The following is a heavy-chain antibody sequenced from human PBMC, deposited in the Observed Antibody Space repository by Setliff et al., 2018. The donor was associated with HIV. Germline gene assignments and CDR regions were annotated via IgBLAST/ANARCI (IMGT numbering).Heavy chain of an antibody. CDR3: AKEPKLGGIAAPFDY. CDR1: GFTFSSYP. V-gene: IGHV3-23*01. D-gene: IGHD6-6*01. CDR2: ISDGGGST. J-gene: IGHJ4*02. Sequence: LRLSCAASGFTFSSYPMGWVRQSPGKGPEWVSAISDGGGSTYYAVSVKGRFTISRDNSKNTLYLQMNSLRVEDTAVYYCAKEPKLGGIAAPFDYWGQGTLVTVSS.